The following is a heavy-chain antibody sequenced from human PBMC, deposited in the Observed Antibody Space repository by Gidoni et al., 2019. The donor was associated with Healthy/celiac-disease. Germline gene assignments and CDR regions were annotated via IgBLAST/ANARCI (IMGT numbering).Heavy chain of an antibody. CDR2: ISSSSIYI. J-gene: IGHJ5*02. CDR1: GFPFSSYS. CDR3: ARYQMETGWFDP. Sequence: EVQLVESGGGLVKPGGSLRFSCAASGFPFSSYSMNWVRQAPGTGREWVSSISSSSIYIYYADSVKGRFTISRDNAKNSLYLQMNSLRAEDTAVYYCARYQMETGWFDPWGQGTLVTVSS. D-gene: IGHD2-2*01. V-gene: IGHV3-21*01.